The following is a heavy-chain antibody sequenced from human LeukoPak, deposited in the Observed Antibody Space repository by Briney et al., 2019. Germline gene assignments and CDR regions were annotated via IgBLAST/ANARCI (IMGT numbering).Heavy chain of an antibody. D-gene: IGHD1-1*01. Sequence: GGSLRLSCAASGFTVSSNYMSWVRQAPGKGLEWVSVIYSGGSTYYADSVKDRFTISRDNSKNTLYLQMNSLRAEDTAVYYCARMGTTPAYYFDYWGQGTLVTVSS. V-gene: IGHV3-66*01. CDR2: IYSGGST. CDR1: GFTVSSNY. J-gene: IGHJ4*02. CDR3: ARMGTTPAYYFDY.